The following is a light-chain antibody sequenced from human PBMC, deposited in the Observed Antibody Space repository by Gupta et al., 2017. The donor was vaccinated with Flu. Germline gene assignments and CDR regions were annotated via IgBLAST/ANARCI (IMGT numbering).Light chain of an antibody. J-gene: IGKJ2*01. Sequence: GTLSLSPGERGTLSCRASQSLSDTYLAWYQHKPGQAPRLLIHRASNRATGTTDRFSGSGSGTDFTLTINRLEPEDFAVYYCQQYGSSPYTFGQGTKVEI. V-gene: IGKV3-20*01. CDR3: QQYGSSPYT. CDR2: RAS. CDR1: QSLSDTY.